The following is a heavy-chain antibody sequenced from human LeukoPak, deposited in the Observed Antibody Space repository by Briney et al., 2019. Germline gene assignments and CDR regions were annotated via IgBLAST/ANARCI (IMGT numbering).Heavy chain of an antibody. J-gene: IGHJ4*02. CDR1: GGSISSSSYY. Sequence: SETLSLTCTVSGGSISSSSYYWGWIRQPPGKGLEWIGSIYYSGSTNYNPSLKSRVTISVDTSKNQFSLKLSSVTAADTAVYYCARGRRVTMVRGVYFDYWGQGTLVTVSS. D-gene: IGHD3-10*01. CDR2: IYYSGST. V-gene: IGHV4-39*07. CDR3: ARGRRVTMVRGVYFDY.